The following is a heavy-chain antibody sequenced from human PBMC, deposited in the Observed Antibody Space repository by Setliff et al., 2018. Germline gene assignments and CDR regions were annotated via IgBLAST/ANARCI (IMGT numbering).Heavy chain of an antibody. Sequence: TLSLTCTVSGGSISSGGYYWSWIRQHPGKGLEWLALIYWDDVKRYSPFLKNRLTITQDTSKNQVVLTLTNMDPVDTATYYCAHRGGYGADSLYYFDVWGQGTLVTVSS. CDR2: IYWDDVK. V-gene: IGHV2-5*08. D-gene: IGHD3-10*01. J-gene: IGHJ4*02. CDR1: GGSISSGGYY. CDR3: AHRGGYGADSLYYFDV.